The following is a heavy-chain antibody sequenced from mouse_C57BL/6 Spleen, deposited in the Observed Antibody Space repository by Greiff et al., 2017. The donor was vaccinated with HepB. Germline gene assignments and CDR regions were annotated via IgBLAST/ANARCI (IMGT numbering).Heavy chain of an antibody. Sequence: EVQVVESGGGLVQPGGSLSLSCAASGFTFTDYYMSWVRQPPGKALEWLGFIRNKANGYTTEYSASVKGRFTISRDNSQSILYLQMNALRAEDSATYYCARSLTTVWYFDVWGTGTTVTVSS. CDR2: IRNKANGYTT. CDR3: ARSLTTVWYFDV. D-gene: IGHD1-1*01. J-gene: IGHJ1*03. V-gene: IGHV7-3*01. CDR1: GFTFTDYY.